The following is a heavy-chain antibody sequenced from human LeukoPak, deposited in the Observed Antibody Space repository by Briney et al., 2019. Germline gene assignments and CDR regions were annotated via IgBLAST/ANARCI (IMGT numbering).Heavy chain of an antibody. J-gene: IGHJ5*02. D-gene: IGHD2-15*01. CDR3: ARTRGAHCSGATCEGWLDP. CDR1: GVSISGGGHS. V-gene: IGHV4-30-2*01. Sequence: PSETLSLTCAVSGVSISGGGHSWSWIRQPPGKGLEWIGHIYHSENSYYNPSLKSRVTISLDKSRNQFSLNLRSVTAADTAVYYCARTRGAHCSGATCEGWLDPWGQGTLVTVSS. CDR2: IYHSENS.